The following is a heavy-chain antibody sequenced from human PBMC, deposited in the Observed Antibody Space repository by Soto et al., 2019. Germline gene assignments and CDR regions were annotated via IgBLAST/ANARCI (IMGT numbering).Heavy chain of an antibody. CDR1: ADSSSFSNDY. J-gene: IGHJ4*02. Sequence: PSETLSLTCTVSADSSSFSNDYWGWIRQPPGKGLQWIGSSSYNGGTFYNPSLKGRVAMSVDASKKLCSLQVTAVTAADTAVHYRVRHRIEVVWRGFDSWGQGSPVTVSS. CDR2: SSYNGGT. CDR3: VRHRIEVVWRGFDS. V-gene: IGHV4-39*01. D-gene: IGHD1-1*01.